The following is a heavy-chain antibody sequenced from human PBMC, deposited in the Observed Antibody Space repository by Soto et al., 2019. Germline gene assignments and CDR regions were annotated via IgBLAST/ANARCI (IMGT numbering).Heavy chain of an antibody. CDR3: AKTYSGDSNDAFDI. CDR1: GYRFTNFW. CDR2: IYPGDSDT. Sequence: PGESLKISCTGSGYRFTNFWIGWLRQMPGKGLEWMGIIYPGDSDTTYGPSFEGQVTFSADRSTSTAYLEWSSLRASDTAMYYCAKTYSGDSNDAFDIWGQGTLVTVSS. J-gene: IGHJ3*02. V-gene: IGHV5-51*01. D-gene: IGHD1-26*01.